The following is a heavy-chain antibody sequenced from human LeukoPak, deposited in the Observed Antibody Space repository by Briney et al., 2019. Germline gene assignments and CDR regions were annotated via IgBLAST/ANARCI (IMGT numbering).Heavy chain of an antibody. CDR2: IYYSGST. V-gene: IGHV4-59*01. CDR1: GGSISSYY. CDR3: ARAGQLVDYYYYGMDV. J-gene: IGHJ6*02. D-gene: IGHD6-6*01. Sequence: SETLSLTCTVSGGSISSYYWSWIRQPPGKGLEWIGYIYYSGSTNYDPSLKSRVTISVDTSKNQFSLKLSSVTAADTAVYYCARAGQLVDYYYYGMDVWGQGTTVTASS.